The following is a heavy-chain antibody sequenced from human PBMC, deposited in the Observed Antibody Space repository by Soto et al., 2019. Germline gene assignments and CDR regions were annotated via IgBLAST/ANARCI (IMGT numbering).Heavy chain of an antibody. J-gene: IGHJ3*02. CDR1: GFTFSSDG. CDR2: ISSGGGTT. V-gene: IGHV3-23*01. CDR3: AKVAPRDGAFDI. Sequence: EVQLLDSGGGLVQPGWSLRLSCAVSGFTFSSDGMTWVRQAPGKALEWMSTISSGGGTTYYADSVKGRFIISRDNSKNTLYLQMDSLRAEDTAVYYCAKVAPRDGAFDIWGQGTMVTVSS.